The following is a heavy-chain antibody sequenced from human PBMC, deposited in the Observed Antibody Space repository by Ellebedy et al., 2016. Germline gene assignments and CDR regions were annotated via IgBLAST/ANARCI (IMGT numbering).Heavy chain of an antibody. CDR2: INQDGSEK. CDR3: ASVLVLRSGRDFWLAYNSYGMDV. CDR1: GFRFSNYW. Sequence: GGSLRLSCAASGFRFSNYWMTWVRQAPGKGLEWVANINQDGSEKYYVDSVTGRFTVSRDNAKNSLYLHLNSLTAEDSAGYYCASVLVLRSGRDFWLAYNSYGMDVWGQGTTVAVSS. V-gene: IGHV3-7*02. J-gene: IGHJ6*02. D-gene: IGHD3-3*01.